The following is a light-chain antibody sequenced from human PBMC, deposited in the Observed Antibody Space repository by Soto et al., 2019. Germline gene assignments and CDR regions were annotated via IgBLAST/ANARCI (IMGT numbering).Light chain of an antibody. CDR2: KAS. V-gene: IGKV1-5*03. J-gene: IGKJ5*01. CDR1: QSISSW. CDR3: QQFGNSPIT. Sequence: DIQMTQSPSTLSASVGDRVTITCRASQSISSWLAWYQQKPGKAPKLLINKASSLESGVPSRFSGSGSGTDFTLTISRLEPEDFAVYYCQQFGNSPITFGQGTRLEIK.